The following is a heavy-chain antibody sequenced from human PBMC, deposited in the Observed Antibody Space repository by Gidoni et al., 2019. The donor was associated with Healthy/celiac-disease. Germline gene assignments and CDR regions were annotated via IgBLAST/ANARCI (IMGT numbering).Heavy chain of an antibody. V-gene: IGHV4-30-4*01. CDR2: IYYSGST. Sequence: QVQLQESGPGLVKPSQTLSLTCTVSGGSISSGDYYWSWIRQPPGKGLEWIGYIYYSGSTYYNPSLKSRVTISVDTSKNQFSLKLSSVTAADTAVYYCARYCSGGSCYSAAFDIWGQGTMVTVSS. CDR1: GGSISSGDYY. CDR3: ARYCSGGSCYSAAFDI. D-gene: IGHD2-15*01. J-gene: IGHJ3*02.